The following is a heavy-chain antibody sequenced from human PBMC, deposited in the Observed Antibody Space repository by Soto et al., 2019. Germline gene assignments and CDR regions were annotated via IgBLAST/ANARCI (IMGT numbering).Heavy chain of an antibody. CDR2: ISSSSSYI. V-gene: IGHV3-21*01. Sequence: GGSLRLSCAASGFTFSSYSMNWVRQAPGKGLEWVSSISSSSSYIYYADSVKGRFTISRDNAKNSLYLQMNSLRAEDTAVYYCARDNCSSTRCYYYGMDVWGQGTTVTVSS. J-gene: IGHJ6*02. CDR3: ARDNCSSTRCYYYGMDV. D-gene: IGHD2-2*01. CDR1: GFTFSSYS.